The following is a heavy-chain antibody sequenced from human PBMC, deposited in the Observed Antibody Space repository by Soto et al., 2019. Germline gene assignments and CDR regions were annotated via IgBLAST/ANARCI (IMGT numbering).Heavy chain of an antibody. CDR2: IYPGDSDT. V-gene: IGHV5-51*01. CDR1: GYTFTSYW. CDR3: VTSPDYSFWSGYFFFEH. Sequence: SGESLKISCKGSGYTFTSYWIGWVRQMPGKGLEWMGTIYPGDSDTRYSPSFQGQVTISVDKSISTAYLQWSSLKVSDTAMYYCVTSPDYSFWSGYFFFEHWGQGALVTVSS. D-gene: IGHD3-3*01. J-gene: IGHJ4*02.